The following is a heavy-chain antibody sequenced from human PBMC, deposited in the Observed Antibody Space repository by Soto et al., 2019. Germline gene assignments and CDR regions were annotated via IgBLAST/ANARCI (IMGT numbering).Heavy chain of an antibody. Sequence: EVQLLESGGGLVQPGGSLTLSCAASGFTFSTYAMTWVRQAPGKGLEWVSTISVSDGSTYYADSVKGRFTISRDNSKNTVYLQMNSLRAEDTAVYYCAKEVEGGWYYFDYWGQGTLVTVSS. CDR3: AKEVEGGWYYFDY. CDR1: GFTFSTYA. V-gene: IGHV3-23*01. CDR2: ISVSDGST. D-gene: IGHD2-15*01. J-gene: IGHJ4*02.